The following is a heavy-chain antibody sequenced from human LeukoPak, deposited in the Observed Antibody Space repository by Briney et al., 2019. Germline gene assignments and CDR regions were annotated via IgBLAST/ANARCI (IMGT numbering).Heavy chain of an antibody. D-gene: IGHD3-3*01. V-gene: IGHV1-18*04. J-gene: IGHJ4*02. CDR2: ISAYNGNT. CDR1: GYTFTGYY. Sequence: ASVKVSCKASGYTFTGYYMHWVRQAPGQGLEWMGWISAYNGNTNYAQKLQGRVTMTTDTSTSTAYMELRSLRSDDTAVYYCARDRAIFGVVIIAYWGQGTLVTVSS. CDR3: ARDRAIFGVVIIAY.